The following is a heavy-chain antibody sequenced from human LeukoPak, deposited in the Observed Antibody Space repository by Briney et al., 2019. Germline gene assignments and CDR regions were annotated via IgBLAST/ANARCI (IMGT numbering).Heavy chain of an antibody. D-gene: IGHD3-22*01. J-gene: IGHJ5*02. CDR2: INPNSGGT. Sequence: RWASVKVSCKASGYTFTGYYMHWVRQAPGQGLEWMGRINPNSGGTNYAQKFQGWVTMTRDTSISTAYMELSRLRSDDTAVYYCARGFGNYYDSSGYYSGGDNWFDPWGRGTLVTVSS. V-gene: IGHV1-2*04. CDR3: ARGFGNYYDSSGYYSGGDNWFDP. CDR1: GYTFTGYY.